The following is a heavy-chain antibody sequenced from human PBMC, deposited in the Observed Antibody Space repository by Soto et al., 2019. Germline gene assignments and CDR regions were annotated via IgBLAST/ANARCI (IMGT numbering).Heavy chain of an antibody. J-gene: IGHJ6*02. CDR1: GDSVSSNSAA. V-gene: IGHV6-1*01. Sequence: PSRTLSLTCAISGDSVSSNSAAWNWIRQSPSRGLEWLGRTYYRSKWYNDYAVSVKSRITINPDTSKNQFSLQLNSVTPEDTAVYYCARVEAGAGYYYYGMDVWGQGTTVTVSS. CDR3: ARVEAGAGYYYYGMDV. D-gene: IGHD6-13*01. CDR2: TYYRSKWYN.